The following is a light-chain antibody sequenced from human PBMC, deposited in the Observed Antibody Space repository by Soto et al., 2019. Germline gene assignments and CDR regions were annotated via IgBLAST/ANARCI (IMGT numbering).Light chain of an antibody. CDR1: QSVSSF. V-gene: IGKV3-11*01. J-gene: IGKJ4*01. CDR2: EAS. Sequence: EIVLTQSPATLSLSPGERATLSCRASQSVSSFLAWYQQKPGQAPRLLIFEASNRATGIPARLSGSGSGTEFTLTISSLKPEDFAVYYCQTRRSRPLTFGGGTKVEIK. CDR3: QTRRSRPLT.